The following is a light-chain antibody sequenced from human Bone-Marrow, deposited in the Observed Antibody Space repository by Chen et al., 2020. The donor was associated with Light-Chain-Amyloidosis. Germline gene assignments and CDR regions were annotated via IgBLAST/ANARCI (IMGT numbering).Light chain of an antibody. Sequence: SYVLTQPPSVSVAPGQTARITCGGNNIGRESVHGYQQKPGQAPVLVVYDDNARPSGIPERFSGSNSENTATLTISRVEAGDEADYSCQVWDSSSDHPVFGGGTKLTVL. V-gene: IGLV3-21*02. CDR1: NIGRES. CDR2: DDN. J-gene: IGLJ3*02. CDR3: QVWDSSSDHPV.